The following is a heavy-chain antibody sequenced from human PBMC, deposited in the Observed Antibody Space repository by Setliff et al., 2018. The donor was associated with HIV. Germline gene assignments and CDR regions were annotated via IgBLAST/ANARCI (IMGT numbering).Heavy chain of an antibody. D-gene: IGHD2-15*01. CDR2: IHTSGTT. J-gene: IGHJ6*03. Sequence: ASETLSLTCTVSGDSSSNDYWTWVRQPPGKGLEWTGNIHTSGTTKYNPSLNSRVTISVDMSKSQFSLRLSSVTAADTAMYYCAREYYRSGGYYSGWKYYYMDVWGKGTTVTVSS. CDR3: AREYYRSGGYYSGWKYYYMDV. V-gene: IGHV4-4*08. CDR1: GDSSSNDY.